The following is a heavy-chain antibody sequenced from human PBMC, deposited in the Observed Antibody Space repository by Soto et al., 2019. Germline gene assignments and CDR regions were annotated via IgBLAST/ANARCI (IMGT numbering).Heavy chain of an antibody. CDR1: GGSISPYY. D-gene: IGHD6-13*01. CDR2: VYYSGNT. Sequence: QVQLQESGPGLVKPSETLSLTCTVSGGSISPYYWSWIRQPPGKGLEWIGDVYYSGNTNYNPSLESRVPISVDTSRNQFSLNLPSATAADTAVYYCARKGAAASYAHYYMDVWGRGTTVTVSS. J-gene: IGHJ6*03. V-gene: IGHV4-59*01. CDR3: ARKGAAASYAHYYMDV.